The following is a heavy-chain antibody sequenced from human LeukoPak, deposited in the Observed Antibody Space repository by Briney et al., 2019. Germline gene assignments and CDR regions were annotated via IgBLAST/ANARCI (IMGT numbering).Heavy chain of an antibody. V-gene: IGHV4-39*01. CDR2: VYYSGST. D-gene: IGHD3-10*01. J-gene: IGHJ4*02. CDR3: ARHLVDNVSGRPYYLDY. CDR1: SXSISSSSSY. Sequence: PSETLSLTCTVSSXSISSSSSYWGWIRQPPGKGLEWIGSVYYSGSTYYNPSLKSRVTISVDTSKNQFSLKLSSVTAADTAVYYCARHLVDNVSGRPYYLDYWGQGTLVTVSS.